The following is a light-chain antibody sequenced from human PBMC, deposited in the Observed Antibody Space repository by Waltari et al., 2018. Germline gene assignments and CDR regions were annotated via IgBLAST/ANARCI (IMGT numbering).Light chain of an antibody. CDR2: EGN. J-gene: IGLJ2*01. Sequence: FLLTQPRSVSESPGKTVTIPCSPSSGSIASNDVQRYQQRPGGIPTTLIYEGNRRPSGVPDRFSGSIDTSSNSASLTISGLQTEDAADYYCQSYDTNNRWIFGGGTTLTVL. CDR1: SGSIASND. V-gene: IGLV6-57*01. CDR3: QSYDTNNRWI.